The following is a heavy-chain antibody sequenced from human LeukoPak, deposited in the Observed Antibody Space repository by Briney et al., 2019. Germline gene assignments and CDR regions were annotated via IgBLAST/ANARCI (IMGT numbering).Heavy chain of an antibody. CDR3: ARDRFDDSSGYYYHYYYYMDV. D-gene: IGHD3-22*01. V-gene: IGHV4-59*12. Sequence: PSETLSLTCTVSGGSISSYYWSWIRQPPGKVLEWIGYIYYSGSTNYNPSLKSRVTISVDTSKNQFSLKLSSVTAADTAVYYCARDRFDDSSGYYYHYYYYMDVWGKGTTVTVSS. J-gene: IGHJ6*03. CDR1: GGSISSYY. CDR2: IYYSGST.